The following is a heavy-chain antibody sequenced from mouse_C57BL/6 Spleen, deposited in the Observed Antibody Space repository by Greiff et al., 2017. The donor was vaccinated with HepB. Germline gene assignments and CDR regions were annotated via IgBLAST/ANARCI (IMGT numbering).Heavy chain of an antibody. D-gene: IGHD1-1*01. CDR3: ARDYGSSYVGYFDV. J-gene: IGHJ1*03. Sequence: QVQLKESGPELVKPGASVKLSCKASGYTFTSYDINWVKQRPGQGLEWIGWIYPRDGSTKYNVKFKGKATLTVDTSSSTAYMELHSLTSEDSAVYFCARDYGSSYVGYFDVWGTGTTVTVSS. CDR2: IYPRDGST. V-gene: IGHV1-85*01. CDR1: GYTFTSYD.